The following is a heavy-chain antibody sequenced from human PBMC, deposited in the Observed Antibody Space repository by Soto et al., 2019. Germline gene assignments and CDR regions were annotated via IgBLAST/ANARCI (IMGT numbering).Heavy chain of an antibody. J-gene: IGHJ4*02. Sequence: GGSLRLSCAASGFTFSSYWMHWVRQAPGKGLVWVSRINSDGSSTSYADSVKGRFTISRDNAKNTLYLQMNSLRAEDTAVYYCARDRSDYYDSSGYSYWGQGTQVTVSS. V-gene: IGHV3-74*01. CDR3: ARDRSDYYDSSGYSY. CDR1: GFTFSSYW. CDR2: INSDGSST. D-gene: IGHD3-22*01.